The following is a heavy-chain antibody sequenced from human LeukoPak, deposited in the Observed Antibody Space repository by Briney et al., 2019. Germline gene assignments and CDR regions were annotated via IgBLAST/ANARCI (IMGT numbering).Heavy chain of an antibody. CDR1: GDSFSSNSAA. D-gene: IGHD4-23*01. V-gene: IGHV6-1*01. J-gene: IGHJ4*02. Sequence: SQTLSLTCAISGDSFSSNSAAWNWIRQSPSRGLEWLGRTYYRSKWYNDYAVSVKSRITINPDTSKNQFFLQLNSVTPEDTAVYYCARSDLDYGGKYEVFYFDYWGQGTLVTVSS. CDR3: ARSDLDYGGKYEVFYFDY. CDR2: TYYRSKWYN.